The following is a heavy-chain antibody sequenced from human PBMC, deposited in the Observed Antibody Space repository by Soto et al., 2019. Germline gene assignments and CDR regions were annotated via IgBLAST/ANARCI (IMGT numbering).Heavy chain of an antibody. CDR2: ISGRGSTI. Sequence: PGGSLRLSCAASGFTFSSYAVSWVRQAPGKGPEWISSISGRGSTIYYADSVKGRFTISRDNSKNTLYLQRSSLRAEDTAVYYCAKVFYYYDSSGYYYFDYWGQGTLVTVSS. CDR3: AKVFYYYDSSGYYYFDY. V-gene: IGHV3-23*01. J-gene: IGHJ4*02. D-gene: IGHD3-22*01. CDR1: GFTFSSYA.